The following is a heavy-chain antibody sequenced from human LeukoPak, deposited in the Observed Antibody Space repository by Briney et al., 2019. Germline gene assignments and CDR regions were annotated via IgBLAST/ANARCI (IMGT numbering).Heavy chain of an antibody. CDR3: ARDLPGVPIDY. D-gene: IGHD7-27*01. J-gene: IGHJ4*02. Sequence: GGSLRLSCAASGFTFNTYNMNWIRQAPGKGLEWVSSITTGSTDIYYADSLKGRFTISRDDAKNSVYLQMNSLRVEDTAVYYCARDLPGVPIDYWGQGILVTVSS. V-gene: IGHV3-21*06. CDR2: ITTGSTDI. CDR1: GFTFNTYN.